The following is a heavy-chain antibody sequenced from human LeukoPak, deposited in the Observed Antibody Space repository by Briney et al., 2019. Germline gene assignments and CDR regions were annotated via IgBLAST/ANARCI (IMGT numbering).Heavy chain of an antibody. CDR2: IIPIFGTA. J-gene: IGHJ3*02. CDR3: ARRPHGYGDYGAFDI. Sequence: GASVKVSCKASGGTFSSYAISWVRQAPGQGLEWMGGIIPIFGTANYAQKFQGRVTITADKSTSTAYMELSSLRSEDTAVYYCARRPHGYGDYGAFDIWGQGTMVTVSS. CDR1: GGTFSSYA. V-gene: IGHV1-69*06. D-gene: IGHD4-17*01.